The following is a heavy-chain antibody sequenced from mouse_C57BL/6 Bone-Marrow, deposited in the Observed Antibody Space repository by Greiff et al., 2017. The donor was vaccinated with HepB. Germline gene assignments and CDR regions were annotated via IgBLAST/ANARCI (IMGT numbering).Heavy chain of an antibody. D-gene: IGHD2-1*01. J-gene: IGHJ2*01. Sequence: QVQLQQPGAELVKPGASVKMSCKASGYTFTSYWITWVKQRPGQGLEWIGDIYPGSGSTNYNEKFKSKATLTVDTSSSTAYMQLSSLTSEDSAVYHCARHYYGNYYFDYWGQGTTLTVSS. CDR1: GYTFTSYW. CDR3: ARHYYGNYYFDY. CDR2: IYPGSGST. V-gene: IGHV1-55*01.